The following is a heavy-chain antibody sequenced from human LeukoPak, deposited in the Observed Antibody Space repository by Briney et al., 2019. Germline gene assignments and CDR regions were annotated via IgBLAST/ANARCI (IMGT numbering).Heavy chain of an antibody. V-gene: IGHV4-39*02. CDR1: RGSLCSSKYH. D-gene: IGHD3-10*01. J-gene: IGHJ5*01. CDR3: AGDYMSSPYS. Sequence: PPETLSHTCTVSRGSLCSSKYHWSWVRHPPGKWLEWLGCIYYSVTTYYSPSLKTRVTILVNTSKNHFALKLRSVPAADTAVYYCAGDYMSSPYSCGQGSLVTVSS. CDR2: IYYSVTT.